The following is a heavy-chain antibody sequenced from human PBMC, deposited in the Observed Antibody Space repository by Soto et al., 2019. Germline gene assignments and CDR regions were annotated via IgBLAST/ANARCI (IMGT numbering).Heavy chain of an antibody. D-gene: IGHD3-22*01. V-gene: IGHV4-61*01. Sequence: KPSETLSLTCTVSGGSVSSGSYYWSWIRQPPGKGLEWIGYIYYSGSTNYNPSLKSRVTISVDTSKNQFSLKLSSVTAADTAVYYCARDSYYYDSSGYYSGGDPNPWGQGTLVTVSS. CDR2: IYYSGST. CDR3: ARDSYYYDSSGYYSGGDPNP. J-gene: IGHJ5*02. CDR1: GGSVSSGSYY.